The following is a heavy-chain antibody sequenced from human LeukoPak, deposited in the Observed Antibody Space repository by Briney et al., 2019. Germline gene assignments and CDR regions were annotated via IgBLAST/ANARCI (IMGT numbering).Heavy chain of an antibody. CDR1: GGTFSSHA. CDR2: IIPIFGTA. CDR3: ARALARWDIVVVPAAPGGYYYYMDV. V-gene: IGHV1-69*05. D-gene: IGHD2-2*01. Sequence: ASVKVSCKASGGTFSSHAISWVRQAPGQGLEWMGGIIPIFGTANYAQKFQGRVTITTDESTSTAYMELSSLRSEGTAVYYCARALARWDIVVVPAAPGGYYYYMDVWGKGTTVTVSS. J-gene: IGHJ6*03.